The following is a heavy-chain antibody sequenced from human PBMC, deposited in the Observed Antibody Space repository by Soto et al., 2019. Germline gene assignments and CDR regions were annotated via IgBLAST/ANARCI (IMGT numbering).Heavy chain of an antibody. CDR3: ARGRYCLTGRCFPNWFDS. CDR2: IYKSATT. D-gene: IGHD7-27*01. J-gene: IGHJ5*01. V-gene: IGHV4-30-4*01. Sequence: ASEPLSLTCSVSGDSISNLDYFWAWIRQPPGQALEYIGYIYKSATTYYNPSFENRVAISVDTSKSQFSLNVTSVTAADTAVYFCARGRYCLTGRCFPNWFDSWGQGALVTVSS. CDR1: GDSISNLDYF.